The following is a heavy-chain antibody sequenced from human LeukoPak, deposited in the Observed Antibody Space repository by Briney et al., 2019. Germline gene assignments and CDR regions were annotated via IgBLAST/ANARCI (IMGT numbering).Heavy chain of an antibody. J-gene: IGHJ4*02. V-gene: IGHV3-30*18. D-gene: IGHD1-14*01. CDR3: AKGDTGPYPSDTDY. Sequence: GRSLRLSCAASGFTFSSYGMHWVRQAPGKGLEWVAVISYDGSNKYYADSVKGRFTISRDNSKNTLYLQMNSLRAEDTAVYYCAKGDTGPYPSDTDYWGQGTLVTVSS. CDR1: GFTFSSYG. CDR2: ISYDGSNK.